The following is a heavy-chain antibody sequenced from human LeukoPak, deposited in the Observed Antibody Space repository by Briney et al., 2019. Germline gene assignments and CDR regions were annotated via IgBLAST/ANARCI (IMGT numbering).Heavy chain of an antibody. D-gene: IGHD3-10*01. CDR1: GFTFSSYG. CDR2: IRHDGRNK. Sequence: QSGGSLRLSSAASGFTFSSYGMHWVRHAPGKGLERVAFIRHDGRNKYYADSVKGRFTIYRDNSKNTLYLQMNSLRAEDRAVYYCAKDQEVLLRFGELKDWGRGTLVTVSS. CDR3: AKDQEVLLRFGELKD. J-gene: IGHJ4*02. V-gene: IGHV3-30*02.